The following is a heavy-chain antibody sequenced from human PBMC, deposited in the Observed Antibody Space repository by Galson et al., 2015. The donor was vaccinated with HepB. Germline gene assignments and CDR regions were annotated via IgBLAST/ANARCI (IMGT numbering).Heavy chain of an antibody. J-gene: IGHJ3*02. D-gene: IGHD2-15*01. CDR1: GFTFSNAW. V-gene: IGHV3-15*01. Sequence: SLRLSCAASGFTFSNAWMSWVRQAPGKGLEWVGRIKSKTDGGTTDYAAPVKGRFTISRDDSKNTLYLQMNSLKTEDTAVYYCTTALYGGYCSGGSCRFVDIWGQGTMVTVSS. CDR3: TTALYGGYCSGGSCRFVDI. CDR2: IKSKTDGGTT.